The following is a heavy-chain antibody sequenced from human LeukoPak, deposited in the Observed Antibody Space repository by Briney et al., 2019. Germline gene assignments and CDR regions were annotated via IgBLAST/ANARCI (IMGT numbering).Heavy chain of an antibody. D-gene: IGHD3-22*01. CDR1: GDSINSLDL. CDR3: ARGPYYYDSKTFDY. J-gene: IGHJ4*02. CDR2: IYYSGST. Sequence: PSGTLSLTCTVSGDSINSLDLWSWIRQHPGKGLEWIGYIYYSGSTYYNPSLKSRVTISVDTSKNQFSLKLSSVTAADTAVYYCARGPYYYDSKTFDYWGQGTLVTVSS. V-gene: IGHV4-31*03.